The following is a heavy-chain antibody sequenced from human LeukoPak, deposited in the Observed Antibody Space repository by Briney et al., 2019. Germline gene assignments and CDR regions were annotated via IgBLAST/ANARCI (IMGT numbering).Heavy chain of an antibody. V-gene: IGHV1-18*01. Sequence: ASVKVSCTASGYIFTSYGISWVRQAPGQGLERMGWIGAYNGNANYALKFQGRVTMTTDTSTSTAYMDMRSLRSDDTAVYYCVRDRGNPLYYYDTSGSSFDYWGQGTLVTVSS. CDR3: VRDRGNPLYYYDTSGSSFDY. CDR1: GYIFTSYG. CDR2: IGAYNGNA. J-gene: IGHJ4*02. D-gene: IGHD3-22*01.